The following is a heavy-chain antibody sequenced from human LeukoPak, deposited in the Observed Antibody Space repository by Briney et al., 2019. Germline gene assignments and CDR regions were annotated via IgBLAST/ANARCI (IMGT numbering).Heavy chain of an antibody. CDR2: IIPIFDTG. Sequence: ASVKVSCKASGYTFSSYAISWVRQAPGQGLEWMGGIIPIFDTGNYAQKFQGRLTITVDESTSTAYMELSSLRSEDTAVYYCARGLYGSYRGYYYYYMDVWGKGTTVTVSS. V-gene: IGHV1-69*13. J-gene: IGHJ6*03. CDR3: ARGLYGSYRGYYYYYMDV. D-gene: IGHD1-26*01. CDR1: GYTFSSYA.